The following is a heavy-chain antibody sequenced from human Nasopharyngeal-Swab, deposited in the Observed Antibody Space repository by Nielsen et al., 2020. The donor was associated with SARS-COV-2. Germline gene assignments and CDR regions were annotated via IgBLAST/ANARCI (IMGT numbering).Heavy chain of an antibody. CDR2: IYTSGST. D-gene: IGHD6-13*01. CDR3: ARDEPSSWSNTYYYYYGMDV. J-gene: IGHJ6*02. Sequence: RQAPGKGLEWIGRIYTSGSTNYNPSPKSRVTMSVDTSKNQFSLKLSSVTAADTAVYYCARDEPSSWSNTYYYYYGMDVWGQGTTVTVSS. V-gene: IGHV4-4*07.